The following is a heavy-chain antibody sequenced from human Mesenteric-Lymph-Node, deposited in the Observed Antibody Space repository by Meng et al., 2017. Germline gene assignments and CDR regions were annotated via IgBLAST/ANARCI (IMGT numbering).Heavy chain of an antibody. CDR3: ARAVYDSGAYYVDY. Sequence: ASVKVSCKASAYTFTSYNIHWVRQAPGQGFEWMGWINPNSGGAIYAQRFQGRVTMTRDTSVTTAYMEVSRLRSDDTATYYCARAVYDSGAYYVDYWGQGTLVTVSS. CDR1: AYTFTSYN. V-gene: IGHV1-2*02. CDR2: INPNSGGA. D-gene: IGHD3-22*01. J-gene: IGHJ4*02.